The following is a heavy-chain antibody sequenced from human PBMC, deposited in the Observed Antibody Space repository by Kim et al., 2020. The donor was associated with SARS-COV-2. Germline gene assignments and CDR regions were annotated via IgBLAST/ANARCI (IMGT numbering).Heavy chain of an antibody. CDR3: SYYYDGSGYPIFDF. Sequence: GGSLRLSCVASGFTFTNAWMSWVRQAPGKGLEWIGRIKSISLGGATDYAAPVKGRFTISRDDSKNTVYLQMNSLETDDTGVYYCSYYYDGSGYPIFDFWGQGTLVTVSS. D-gene: IGHD3-22*01. CDR2: IKSISLGGAT. CDR1: GFTFTNAW. V-gene: IGHV3-15*01. J-gene: IGHJ4*02.